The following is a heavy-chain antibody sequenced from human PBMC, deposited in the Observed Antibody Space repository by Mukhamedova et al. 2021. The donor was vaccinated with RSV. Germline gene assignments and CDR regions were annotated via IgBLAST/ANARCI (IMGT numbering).Heavy chain of an antibody. Sequence: APGQGLEWMGGIIPIFGTANYAQKFQGRVTITADESTSTAYMELSSLRSEDTAVYYCARWFEVKQAWFDPWGQGTLVTVSS. J-gene: IGHJ5*02. D-gene: IGHD3-10*01. CDR2: IIPIFGTA. CDR3: ARWFEVKQAWFDP. V-gene: IGHV1-69*01.